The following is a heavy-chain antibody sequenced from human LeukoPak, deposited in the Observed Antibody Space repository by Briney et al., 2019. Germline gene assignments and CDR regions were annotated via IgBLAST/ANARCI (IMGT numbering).Heavy chain of an antibody. V-gene: IGHV3-30*02. CDR2: IRYDGSNK. D-gene: IGHD6-25*01. Sequence: PGGSLRLSCAASGFTFSSYGMHWVRQAPGKGLEWVAFIRYDGSNKYYADSVKGRFTISRDNSKNTLYLQMNSLRAEDTAVYYCVKDGYAAAPLYYYMDVWGKGTTVTVSS. CDR3: VKDGYAAAPLYYYMDV. CDR1: GFTFSSYG. J-gene: IGHJ6*03.